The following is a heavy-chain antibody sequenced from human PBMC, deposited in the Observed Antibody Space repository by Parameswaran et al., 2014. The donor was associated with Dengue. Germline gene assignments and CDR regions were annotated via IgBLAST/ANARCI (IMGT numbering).Heavy chain of an antibody. Sequence: WVRQAPGQGLEWMGGIIPIFGTANYAQKFQGRVTITADESTSTAYMELSSLRSEDTAVYYCAKYCSSTSCYHNWFDPWGQGTLVTVSS. D-gene: IGHD2-2*01. CDR3: AKYCSSTSCYHNWFDP. V-gene: IGHV1-69*01. CDR2: IIPIFGTA. J-gene: IGHJ5*02.